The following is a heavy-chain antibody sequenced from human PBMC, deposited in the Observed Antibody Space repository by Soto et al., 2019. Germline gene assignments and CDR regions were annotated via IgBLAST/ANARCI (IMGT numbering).Heavy chain of an antibody. CDR1: GFTFSSYA. CDR2: ISYEGSNK. CDR3: ARDPLGYSSSWDDAFVT. D-gene: IGHD6-13*01. J-gene: IGHJ3*02. Sequence: LGGSLRLSCAASGFTFSSYAMHWVRQAPGKGLEWVAVISYEGSNKYYADSVKGRFTISRDNSKNTLYLQMNSLRAEDTAVYYCARDPLGYSSSWDDAFVTWGQGTMVTVSS. V-gene: IGHV3-30-3*01.